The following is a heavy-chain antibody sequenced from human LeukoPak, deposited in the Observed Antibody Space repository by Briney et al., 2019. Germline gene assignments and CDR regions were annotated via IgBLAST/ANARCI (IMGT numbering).Heavy chain of an antibody. CDR2: IYSGGST. CDR3: GRGYGDGAFDI. CDR1: GFTVINNY. J-gene: IGHJ3*02. V-gene: IGHV3-66*01. D-gene: IGHD4-17*01. Sequence: PGGSLRLSCAASGFTVINNYMTWVRQAPGKGLEWVSVIYSGGSTYYADSVKGRFTISRDNSKNTLYLQMNSLRAEDTAVYSCGRGYGDGAFDIWGQGTMVTVSS.